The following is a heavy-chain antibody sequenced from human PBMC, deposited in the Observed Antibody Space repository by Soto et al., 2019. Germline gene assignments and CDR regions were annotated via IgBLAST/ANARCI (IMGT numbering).Heavy chain of an antibody. D-gene: IGHD3-16*02. J-gene: IGHJ3*02. V-gene: IGHV3-21*01. CDR2: ISSSSSYI. CDR3: ARAVIRAGAFDI. CDR1: GFTFSSYS. Sequence: LRLSCAASGFTFSSYSMNWVRQAPGKGLEWVSSISSSSSYIYYADSVKGRFTISRDNAKNSLYLQMNSLRAEDTAVYYCARAVIRAGAFDIWGQGTMVTVSS.